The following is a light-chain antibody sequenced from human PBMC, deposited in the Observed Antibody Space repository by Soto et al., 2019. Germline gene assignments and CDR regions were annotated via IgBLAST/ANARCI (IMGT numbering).Light chain of an antibody. J-gene: IGKJ5*01. CDR1: QTISSW. Sequence: DIQMTQSPSTLSGSVGDRVTITCRASQTISSWFAWYQQKPGRAPKLLIYDASTLESGVPSRFSGSGSETEFTLTISRLQPDDFATYFCHSRAFGQGTRLEI. CDR2: DAS. CDR3: HSRA. V-gene: IGKV1-5*01.